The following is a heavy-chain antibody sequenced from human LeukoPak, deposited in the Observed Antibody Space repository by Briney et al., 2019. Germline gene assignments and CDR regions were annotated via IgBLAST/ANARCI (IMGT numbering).Heavy chain of an antibody. CDR3: ARGPLLGDAFDI. J-gene: IGHJ3*02. CDR1: GGSISSGGYY. Sequence: SETLSLTCTVSGGSISSGGYYWSWIRQPPGKGLEWIGYIYYSGSTNYNPSLKSRVTISVDTSKNQFSLKLSSVTAADTAVYYCARGPLLGDAFDIWGQGTMVTVSS. V-gene: IGHV4-61*08. D-gene: IGHD2-15*01. CDR2: IYYSGST.